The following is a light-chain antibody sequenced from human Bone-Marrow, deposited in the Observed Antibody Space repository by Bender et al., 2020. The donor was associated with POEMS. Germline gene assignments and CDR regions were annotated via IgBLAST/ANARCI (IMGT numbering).Light chain of an antibody. V-gene: IGLV3-1*01. J-gene: IGLJ1*01. CDR3: QAWDTTTSYV. CDR1: ALPNQY. CDR2: KDN. Sequence: SYELTQPPSVSVSPGQTARITCSGDALPNQYAYWYQQKPGQAPVLVILKDNERPSGIPERFSGSNSGNTATLTISGTQAMDEADYYCQAWDTTTSYVFGTGTKVTVL.